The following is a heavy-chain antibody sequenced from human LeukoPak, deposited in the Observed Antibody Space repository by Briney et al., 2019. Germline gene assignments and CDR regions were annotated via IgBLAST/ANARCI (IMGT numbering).Heavy chain of an antibody. Sequence: GGSLRLSCAASGFIFSTYAMHWVRQAPGKGLEWVAVISYDGSVKFYADSVKGRFTISRDNSKSTLYLQMNSLRAKDTAVYYCARGRYYGMDVWGQGTTVTVSS. V-gene: IGHV3-30*14. CDR3: ARGRYYGMDV. CDR1: GFIFSTYA. CDR2: ISYDGSVK. J-gene: IGHJ6*02.